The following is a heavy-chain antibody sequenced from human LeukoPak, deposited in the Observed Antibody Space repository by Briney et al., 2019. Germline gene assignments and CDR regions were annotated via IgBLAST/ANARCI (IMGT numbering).Heavy chain of an antibody. D-gene: IGHD1-26*01. CDR2: MYHSGST. V-gene: IGHV4-34*01. CDR1: GGSFSGYY. CDR3: ARVNLVGATHYYYYYYMDV. J-gene: IGHJ6*03. Sequence: SETLSLTCAVYGGSFSGYYWSWIRQPPGKGLEWIGTMYHSGSTNYNPSLKSRVTISVDTSKNQFSLKLSSVTAADTAVYYCARVNLVGATHYYYYYYMDVWGKGTTVTISS.